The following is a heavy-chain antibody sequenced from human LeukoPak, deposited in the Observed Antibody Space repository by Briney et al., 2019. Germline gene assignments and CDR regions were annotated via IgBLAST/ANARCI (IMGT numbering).Heavy chain of an antibody. J-gene: IGHJ4*02. CDR3: ARGFALRYFDWLSITPFDY. CDR2: IHYSGSS. V-gene: IGHV4-59*12. D-gene: IGHD3-9*01. CDR1: GGSISRDY. Sequence: KTSETLSLTCSVSGGSISRDYWSWIRQSPGKGLEWIGYIHYSGSSNYNPSLKSRVTISVDTSKNQFSLKLSSVTAADTAVYYCARGFALRYFDWLSITPFDYWGQGTLVTVSS.